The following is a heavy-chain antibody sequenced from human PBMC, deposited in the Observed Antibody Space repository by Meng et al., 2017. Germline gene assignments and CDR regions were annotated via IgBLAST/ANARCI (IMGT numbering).Heavy chain of an antibody. V-gene: IGHV3-33*01. CDR3: ASQGVTDVGDYYYGMDV. J-gene: IGHJ6*02. CDR1: GFTFSSYG. Sequence: GESLKISCAASGFTFSSYGMHWVRQAPGKGLEWVAVIWYDGSNKYYADSVKGRFTISRDNSKNTLYLQMNSLRAEDTAVYYCASQGVTDVGDYYYGMDVWGQGTTVTVSS. D-gene: IGHD3-3*01. CDR2: IWYDGSNK.